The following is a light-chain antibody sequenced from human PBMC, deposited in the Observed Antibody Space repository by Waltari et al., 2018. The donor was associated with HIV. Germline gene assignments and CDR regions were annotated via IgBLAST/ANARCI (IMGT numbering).Light chain of an antibody. J-gene: IGLJ2*01. CDR2: ANI. CDR3: QSFDSSLTTSGVI. Sequence: QSVLTQPPSVSGAPGQRVTTSCTGSSSNIGAGSDVPWYQQLPGTAPKLLIYANINRPSGVPDRFSGSKSGSSASLAITGLQAEDEAHYYCQSFDSSLTTSGVIFGGGTKLTVL. CDR1: SSNIGAGSD. V-gene: IGLV1-40*01.